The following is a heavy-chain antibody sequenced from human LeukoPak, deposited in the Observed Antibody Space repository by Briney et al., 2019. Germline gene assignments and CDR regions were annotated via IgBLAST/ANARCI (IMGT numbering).Heavy chain of an antibody. D-gene: IGHD4-17*01. J-gene: IGHJ3*02. Sequence: SETLSLTCAVYGGSFSGYYWSWIRQPPGKGLEWIGEINHSGSTNYNPSLKSRVTISVDTSKNQFSLKLSSVTAADTAVYYCARGLTVATGDAFDIWGQGTMVTVSS. CDR1: GGSFSGYY. V-gene: IGHV4-34*01. CDR2: INHSGST. CDR3: ARGLTVATGDAFDI.